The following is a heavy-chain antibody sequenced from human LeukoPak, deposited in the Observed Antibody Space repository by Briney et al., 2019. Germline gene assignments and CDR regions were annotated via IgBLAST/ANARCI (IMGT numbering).Heavy chain of an antibody. J-gene: IGHJ6*03. CDR2: INPSGGRT. Sequence: GASVKVSCKASGYTFTSYYMHWVRQAPGQGLEWMGIINPSGGRTSYAQKFQGRVTMTRDTSTSTVYMELSSLRSDDTAVYYCARVQGVRGVIGFYYMDVWGKGTTVTVSS. CDR1: GYTFTSYY. D-gene: IGHD3-10*01. V-gene: IGHV1-46*01. CDR3: ARVQGVRGVIGFYYMDV.